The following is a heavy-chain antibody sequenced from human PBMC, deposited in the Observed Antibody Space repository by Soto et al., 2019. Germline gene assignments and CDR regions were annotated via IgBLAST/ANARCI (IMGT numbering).Heavy chain of an antibody. D-gene: IGHD3-10*01. V-gene: IGHV4-34*01. CDR3: ERGVTLVRGAGWFDR. Sequence: QVQLQQWGAGLLKPSETLSLTCAVYGGSFSGYYWSWIRQPPGKGLEWIGEINHSGSTNYNPSLKTRDTISVDTSKNQFSMKLISVTGADTAVYYCERGVTLVRGAGWFDRWGQGTLVTVFS. CDR1: GGSFSGYY. CDR2: INHSGST. J-gene: IGHJ5*02.